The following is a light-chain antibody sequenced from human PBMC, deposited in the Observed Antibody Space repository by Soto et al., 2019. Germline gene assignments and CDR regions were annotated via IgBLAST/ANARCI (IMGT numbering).Light chain of an antibody. CDR1: QSISSW. V-gene: IGKV1-5*01. Sequence: DIQMTQAPSTLSASVGDRVTITCRASQSISSWLAWYQQKPGKAPKLLIYDASSLESGVPSRVSGSGSGTEFTLTISSLQPDDFATYYCQQYNSYSRTFGQGTKVEI. CDR3: QQYNSYSRT. J-gene: IGKJ1*01. CDR2: DAS.